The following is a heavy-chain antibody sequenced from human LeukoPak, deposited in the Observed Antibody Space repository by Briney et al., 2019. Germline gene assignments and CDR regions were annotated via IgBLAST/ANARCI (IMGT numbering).Heavy chain of an antibody. CDR3: ARNRQNYDSSGYSKRGLLVANAFDI. V-gene: IGHV1-2*02. D-gene: IGHD3-22*01. Sequence: ASVKVSCKASGYTFTGYYMHWVRQAPGQGLEWMGWINPNSGGTNYAQKFQGRVTMTRDTSISTAYMELSRLRSDDTAVYYCARNRQNYDSSGYSKRGLLVANAFDIWGQGTMVTVSS. CDR1: GYTFTGYY. CDR2: INPNSGGT. J-gene: IGHJ3*02.